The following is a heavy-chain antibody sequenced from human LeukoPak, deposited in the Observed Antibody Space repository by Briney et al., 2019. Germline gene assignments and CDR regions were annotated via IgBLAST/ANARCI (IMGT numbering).Heavy chain of an antibody. CDR2: ISWNSGNI. CDR3: AKGRGYNYGYIFGYFDY. J-gene: IGHJ4*02. CDR1: GFTFADYA. V-gene: IGHV3-9*01. Sequence: GGSLRLSCAASGFTFADYAMHWVRQTPGKGLEWVSGISWNSGNIDYADSVKGRFTISRDNAENSLYLQMNSLRAEDTALYYCAKGRGYNYGYIFGYFDYWGQGTLVTVSS. D-gene: IGHD5-18*01.